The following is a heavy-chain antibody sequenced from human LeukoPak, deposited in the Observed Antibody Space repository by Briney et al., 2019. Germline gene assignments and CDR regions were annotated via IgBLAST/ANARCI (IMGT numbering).Heavy chain of an antibody. Sequence: PGGSLRLSCAASGFTFSSYAMHWVRQAPGKGLEWVAVISYDGSNKYYADSVKGRFTISRDNSKNTLYLQMNSLRAEDTAVYYCARVSYDILTGLYYFDYWGQGTLATVSS. CDR3: ARVSYDILTGLYYFDY. CDR2: ISYDGSNK. CDR1: GFTFSSYA. D-gene: IGHD3-9*01. V-gene: IGHV3-30*04. J-gene: IGHJ4*02.